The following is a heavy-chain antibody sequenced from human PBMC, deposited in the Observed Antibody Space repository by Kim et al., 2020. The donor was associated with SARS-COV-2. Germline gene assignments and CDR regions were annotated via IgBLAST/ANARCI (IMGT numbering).Heavy chain of an antibody. D-gene: IGHD3-10*01. Sequence: SETLSLTCAVYGGSFSGYYWSWIRQPPGKGLEWIGEINHSGSTNYNPSLKSGVTISVDTSKNQFSLKLSSVTAADTAVYYCARVRGVTVLLGYYYYGMDVWGQGTTVTVSS. CDR2: INHSGST. J-gene: IGHJ6*02. CDR1: GGSFSGYY. V-gene: IGHV4-34*01. CDR3: ARVRGVTVLLGYYYYGMDV.